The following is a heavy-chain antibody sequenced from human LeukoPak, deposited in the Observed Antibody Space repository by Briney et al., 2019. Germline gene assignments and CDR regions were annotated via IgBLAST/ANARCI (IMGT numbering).Heavy chain of an antibody. J-gene: IGHJ4*02. V-gene: IGHV4-59*12. D-gene: IGHD3-16*01. Sequence: PSETLSLTCTVSGGSTSRYYWGWIRQPPGKGLECIGYIYYSGSTNYNPSLKSRVTISVDTSKNQFSLKLSSVTAADTAVYYCARAVHTWGWLRGYFDYWGQGTLVTVSS. CDR2: IYYSGST. CDR3: ARAVHTWGWLRGYFDY. CDR1: GGSTSRYY.